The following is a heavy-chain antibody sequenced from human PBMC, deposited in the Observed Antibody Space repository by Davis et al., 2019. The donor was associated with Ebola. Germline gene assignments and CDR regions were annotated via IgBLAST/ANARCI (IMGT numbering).Heavy chain of an antibody. J-gene: IGHJ4*02. V-gene: IGHV3-23*01. CDR3: AKRWELHYFDY. Sequence: GESLKISCAASGFTFSNYAMTWVRQAPGKGLEWVTGISGSGGRTDYADSVKGRFTISRDNSKNTLYLHMNSLRVEDTAVYYCAKRWELHYFDYWGQGALVAVSS. CDR2: ISGSGGRT. D-gene: IGHD1-7*01. CDR1: GFTFSNYA.